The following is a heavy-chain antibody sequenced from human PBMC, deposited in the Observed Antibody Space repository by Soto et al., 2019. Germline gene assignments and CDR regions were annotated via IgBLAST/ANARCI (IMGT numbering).Heavy chain of an antibody. Sequence: SETLSLTCSVSGGSINSSSYYWGWIRQPPGKGLEWIGSIYYSGSTYYNPSLKSRVTISVDTSKNQFSLKLSSVTAADTAVYYCVEGRAARLYGMDVWGQGTTVTVSS. J-gene: IGHJ6*02. D-gene: IGHD6-6*01. CDR2: IYYSGST. CDR1: GGSINSSSYY. V-gene: IGHV4-39*01. CDR3: VEGRAARLYGMDV.